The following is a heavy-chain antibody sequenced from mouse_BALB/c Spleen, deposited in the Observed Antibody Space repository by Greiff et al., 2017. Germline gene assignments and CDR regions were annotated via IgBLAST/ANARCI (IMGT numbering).Heavy chain of an antibody. D-gene: IGHD1-1*01. CDR1: GFTFSSFG. V-gene: IGHV5-17*02. J-gene: IGHJ2*01. CDR2: ISSGSSTI. CDR3: AKGDYGSSYFDY. Sequence: EVKLMESGGGLVQPGGSRKLSCAASGFTFSSFGMHWVRQAPEKGLEWVAYISSGSSTIYYADTVKGRFTISRDNPKNTLFLQMTSLRSEDTAMYYCAKGDYGSSYFDYWGQGTTLTVSS.